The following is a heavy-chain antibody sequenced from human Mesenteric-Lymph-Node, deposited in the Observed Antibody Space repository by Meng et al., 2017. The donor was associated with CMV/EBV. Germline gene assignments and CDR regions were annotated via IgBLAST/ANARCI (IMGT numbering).Heavy chain of an antibody. CDR3: ARHEPDHLGDFWSGYYTD. CDR2: VHHSGST. Sequence: SISSKNWWTWVRQPPGKGLECIGEVHHSGSTNYNPSLKSRVSMTVDKSKNHFSLKLCSVTAADTAVYYCARHEPDHLGDFWSGYYTDWGQGTLVTVSS. V-gene: IGHV4-4*02. CDR1: SISSKNW. D-gene: IGHD3-3*01. J-gene: IGHJ4*02.